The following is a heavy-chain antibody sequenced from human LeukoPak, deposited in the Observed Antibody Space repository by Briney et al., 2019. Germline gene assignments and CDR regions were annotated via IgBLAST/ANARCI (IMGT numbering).Heavy chain of an antibody. CDR3: ARGRYYDILTGYLDY. CDR1: GGSISSGGYY. V-gene: IGHV4-31*03. CDR2: IYYSGST. D-gene: IGHD3-9*01. J-gene: IGHJ4*02. Sequence: SQTLSLTCTVSGGSISSGGYYWSWIRQHPGKGLEWIGYIYYSGSTYYNPSLKSRVTVSVDTSKNQFSLKLSSVTAADTAVYYCARGRYYDILTGYLDYWGQGTLVTVSS.